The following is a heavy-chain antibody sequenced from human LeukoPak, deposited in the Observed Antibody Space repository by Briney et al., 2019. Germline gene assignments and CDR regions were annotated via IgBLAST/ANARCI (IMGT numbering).Heavy chain of an antibody. J-gene: IGHJ3*02. D-gene: IGHD2-21*02. CDR1: GGSISSYY. V-gene: IGHV4-59*01. Sequence: SEALSLTCTVSGGSISSYYWSWIRQPPGKGLEWIGYIYYSGSTNYNPSLKSRVTISVDTSKNQFPLKLTSVTAADTAVYYCARGQTAAIPWAFDIWGQGTMVTVSS. CDR2: IYYSGST. CDR3: ARGQTAAIPWAFDI.